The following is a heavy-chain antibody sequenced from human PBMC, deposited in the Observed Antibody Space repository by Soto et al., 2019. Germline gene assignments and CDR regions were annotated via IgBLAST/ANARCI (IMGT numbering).Heavy chain of an antibody. J-gene: IGHJ4*02. CDR3: LRDHSGH. V-gene: IGHV3-7*01. CDR2: IKQDGSEK. D-gene: IGHD2-21*01. CDR1: GLTLRSYW. Sequence: GGSLRLSCAASGLTLRSYWMSWVRQAPGRGLEWVANIKQDGSEKNYLDSVRGRFTISRDNARNSLDLQMNSLRVDDTALYYCLRDHSGHWGQGTQVTVSS.